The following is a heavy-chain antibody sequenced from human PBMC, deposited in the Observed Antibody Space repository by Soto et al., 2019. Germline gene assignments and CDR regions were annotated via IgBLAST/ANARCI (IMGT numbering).Heavy chain of an antibody. CDR3: ARGYCSGGSRAEYCWFDP. V-gene: IGHV1-46*01. J-gene: IGHJ5*02. CDR1: GYTFTSYY. CDR2: INPSGGST. D-gene: IGHD2-15*01. Sequence: ASVKVSCKASGYTFTSYYMHCVRQAPGQGLEWMGIINPSGGSTSYAQKFQGRVTMPRDTSTSTVYMELSSLRSEDTAVYYCARGYCSGGSRAEYCWFDPWGHGTLVTVSS.